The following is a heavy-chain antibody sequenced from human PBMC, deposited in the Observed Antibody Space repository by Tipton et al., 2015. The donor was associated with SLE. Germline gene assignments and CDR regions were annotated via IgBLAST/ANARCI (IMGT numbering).Heavy chain of an antibody. CDR2: ISAYNGNT. CDR3: ARDSALIVVAIEGYYYGMAV. J-gene: IGHJ6*02. Sequence: QSGAEVKKPGASVMVSCKASGYTFTNYGISWVRQAPGQGLEWMGWISAYNGNTNYAQKLQGRVTMTTDTSTSTAYMELRSLRSDDTAVYYCARDSALIVVAIEGYYYGMAVWGQGTTVTVSS. CDR1: GYTFTNYG. D-gene: IGHD2-2*01. V-gene: IGHV1-18*01.